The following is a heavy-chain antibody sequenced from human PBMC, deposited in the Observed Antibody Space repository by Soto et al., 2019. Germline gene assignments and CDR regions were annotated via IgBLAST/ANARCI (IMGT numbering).Heavy chain of an antibody. J-gene: IGHJ4*02. Sequence: QVQLVQSGAEVKKPGASVKVSCKASGYTFTRYGITWVRQAPGQGLEWMGWISTYNGYADYAQKLQGRVTMTTDTSTSTAYMELRSLRSDDTAVYYCVSGSDFDYWGQGTMVTVSS. CDR2: ISTYNGYA. V-gene: IGHV1-18*01. CDR1: GYTFTRYG. CDR3: VSGSDFDY.